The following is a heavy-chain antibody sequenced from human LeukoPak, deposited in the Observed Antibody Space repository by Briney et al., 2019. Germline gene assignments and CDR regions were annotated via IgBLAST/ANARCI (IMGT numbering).Heavy chain of an antibody. V-gene: IGHV4-34*01. CDR2: INHSGST. Sequence: PSETLSLTCAVYGGSFSGYYWSWIRQPPGKGLEWIGEINHSGSTNYNPSLKSRVTISVDTSKNQFSLKLSSVTAADTAVYYCARGGRIVGATRDYYYGMDVWGQGTTVTVSS. CDR3: ARGGRIVGATRDYYYGMDV. D-gene: IGHD1-26*01. J-gene: IGHJ6*02. CDR1: GGSFSGYY.